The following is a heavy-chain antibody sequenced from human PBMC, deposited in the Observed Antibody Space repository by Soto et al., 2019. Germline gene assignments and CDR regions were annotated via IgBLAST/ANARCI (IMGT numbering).Heavy chain of an antibody. CDR2: IYNDGTYS. D-gene: IGHD3-10*01. V-gene: IGHV3-74*01. Sequence: EVQLVESGGGLVPPGGSVRLSCAASGFIFKMYWMHWVRQSPGKGLVWISRIYNDGTYSDYADSVRGRFTISRDNVNDTLYLQMNNLRAEDSGLYYCTRGPRPISTGTGDYWGQGTQVTVSS. CDR3: TRGPRPISTGTGDY. J-gene: IGHJ4*02. CDR1: GFIFKMYW.